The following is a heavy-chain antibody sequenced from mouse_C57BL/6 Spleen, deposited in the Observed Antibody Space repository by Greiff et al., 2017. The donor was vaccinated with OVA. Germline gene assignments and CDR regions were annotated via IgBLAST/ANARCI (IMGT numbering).Heavy chain of an antibody. D-gene: IGHD3-2*02. CDR1: GFTFTSYW. J-gene: IGHJ3*01. Sequence: QVQLQQPGAELVMPGASVKLSCTASGFTFTSYWMHWVRQRPGQGLEWIGEIDPSDSYTNYKQKLKGKFTFTVDKSTSTAYMQLSRLTSDDSAVYYCASQSAQAPWFAYWGKGTLVTVSA. V-gene: IGHV1-69*01. CDR3: ASQSAQAPWFAY. CDR2: IDPSDSYT.